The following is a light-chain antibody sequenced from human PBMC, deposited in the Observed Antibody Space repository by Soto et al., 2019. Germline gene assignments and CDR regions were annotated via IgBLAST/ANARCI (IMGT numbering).Light chain of an antibody. CDR2: EGS. CDR1: SSDVGSYNL. V-gene: IGLV2-23*01. CDR3: WSYAGSSTRYV. J-gene: IGLJ1*01. Sequence: QSALTQPASVSGSPGQSITISCTGTSSDVGSYNLVSWYQQHPGKAPKLMIYEGSKRPSGVSNRFSGSKSGSTSSLTISGLQAEDEADYYCWSYAGSSTRYVFGAGTKLTVL.